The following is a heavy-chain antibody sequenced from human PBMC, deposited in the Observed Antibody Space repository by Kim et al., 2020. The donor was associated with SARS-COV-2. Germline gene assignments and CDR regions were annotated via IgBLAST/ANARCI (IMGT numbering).Heavy chain of an antibody. D-gene: IGHD6-13*01. J-gene: IGHJ4*02. CDR2: INSRSTST. V-gene: IGHV3-11*06. Sequence: GGSLRLSCAASGFTFSDYYMSWIRQAPGKGLEWISHINSRSTSTDYADSVKGRFTISRDNAKNSLYLQMNSLRAEDTAVYYCAREGGWGGMGIAAADWGQGTLVTVSS. CDR3: AREGGWGGMGIAAAD. CDR1: GFTFSDYY.